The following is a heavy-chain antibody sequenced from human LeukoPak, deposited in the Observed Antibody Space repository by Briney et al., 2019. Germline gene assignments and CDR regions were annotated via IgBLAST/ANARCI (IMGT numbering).Heavy chain of an antibody. V-gene: IGHV4-34*01. D-gene: IGHD3-22*01. CDR1: GGSFSGYY. J-gene: IGHJ4*02. CDR3: AGNDYYDSSGYYRYFDY. Sequence: SETLSLTCAVYGGSFSGYYWSWIRQPPGKGLEWIGEINHSGSTNYNPSLKSRVTISVDTSKNQFSLKLSSVTAADTAVYYCAGNDYYDSSGYYRYFDYWGQGTLVTVSS. CDR2: INHSGST.